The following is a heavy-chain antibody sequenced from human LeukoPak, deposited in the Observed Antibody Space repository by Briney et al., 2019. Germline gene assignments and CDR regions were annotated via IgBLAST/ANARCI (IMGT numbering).Heavy chain of an antibody. V-gene: IGHV4-61*02. J-gene: IGHJ4*02. Sequence: SETLSLTCTVSGGSISSGNYYWTWIRQPAGKGLELIGRIYTSGSTSYNPSLKSRVTISVDTSRNQFSLKLSSVTAADTAVYYCAKDPRYCSGGSCYSWGYFDYWGQGTLVTVSS. CDR2: IYTSGST. CDR3: AKDPRYCSGGSCYSWGYFDY. D-gene: IGHD2-15*01. CDR1: GGSISSGNYY.